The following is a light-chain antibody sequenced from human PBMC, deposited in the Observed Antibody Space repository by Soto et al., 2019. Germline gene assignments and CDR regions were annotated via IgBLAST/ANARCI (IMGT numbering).Light chain of an antibody. Sequence: QSALTQPASVSGSPGQSSTISFAGTSSDVGSYNYVSWYQQHPGKAPKLMIYEVSNRPSGVSSRFSGSKSGNTASLTISGLQAEDEADYYCSSYTSSSTLFGTGTKVTVL. CDR1: SSDVGSYNY. J-gene: IGLJ1*01. CDR2: EVS. V-gene: IGLV2-14*01. CDR3: SSYTSSSTL.